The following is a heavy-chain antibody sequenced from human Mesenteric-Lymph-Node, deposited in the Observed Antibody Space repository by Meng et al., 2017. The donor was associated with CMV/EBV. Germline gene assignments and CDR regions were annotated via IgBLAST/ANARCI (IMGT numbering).Heavy chain of an antibody. J-gene: IGHJ6*02. CDR3: ARKSGVVGVTSYYFYGMDV. CDR2: INPADTST. CDR1: GYTFTTYN. D-gene: IGHD1-26*01. Sequence: ASVKVSCKASGYTFTTYNIHWVRQAPGQGLEWMGMINPADTSTACAQKFQGRVTMTRDTSTSTVYLELSSLRSDDTAVYYCARKSGVVGVTSYYFYGMDVWGQGTTVTVSS. V-gene: IGHV1-46*01.